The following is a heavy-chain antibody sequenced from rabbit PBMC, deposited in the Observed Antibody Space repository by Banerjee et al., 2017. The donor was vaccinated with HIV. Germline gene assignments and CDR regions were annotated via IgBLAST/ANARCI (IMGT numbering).Heavy chain of an antibody. Sequence: QSLEESGGDLVKPGASLTLTCTASGFSFSGSYYMCWVRQAPGKGLEWIACIYAGSSGSPYYATWAKGRFTISKTSSTTVTLRMTSLTAADTATYFCARGDAVYAGYGYGYYFNLWGPGTLVTVS. J-gene: IGHJ4*01. CDR3: ARGDAVYAGYGYGYYFNL. CDR1: GFSFSGSYY. D-gene: IGHD6-1*01. V-gene: IGHV1S40*01. CDR2: IYAGSSGSP.